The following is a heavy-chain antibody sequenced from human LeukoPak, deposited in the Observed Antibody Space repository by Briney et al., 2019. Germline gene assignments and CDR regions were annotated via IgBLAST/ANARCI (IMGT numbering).Heavy chain of an antibody. D-gene: IGHD6-13*01. CDR3: ATAGSWPYYYYGMDV. CDR2: IDPSDSYT. V-gene: IGHV5-10-1*01. Sequence: GESLKISCKGSGYSFTSYWISWVRQMPGKGLEWMGRIDPSDSYTNYSPSFQGHVTISADKSIITAYLQWSSLKASDTAMYYCATAGSWPYYYYGMDVWGQGTTVTVSS. CDR1: GYSFTSYW. J-gene: IGHJ6*02.